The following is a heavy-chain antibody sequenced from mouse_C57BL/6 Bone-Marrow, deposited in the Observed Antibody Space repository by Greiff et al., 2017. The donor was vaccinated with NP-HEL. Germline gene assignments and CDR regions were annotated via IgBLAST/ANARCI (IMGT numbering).Heavy chain of an antibody. Sequence: QVQLKESGSELRSPGSSVKLSCKDFDSEVFPIAYMSWVRQKPGHGFEWIGGILPSIGRTIYGEKFEDKATLDADTLSNTAYLELNSLTSEDSAIYYCARGEDDYYGSSNWYFDVWGTGTTVTVSS. CDR2: ILPSIGRT. V-gene: IGHV15-2*01. CDR1: DSEVFPIAY. J-gene: IGHJ1*03. D-gene: IGHD1-1*01. CDR3: ARGEDDYYGSSNWYFDV.